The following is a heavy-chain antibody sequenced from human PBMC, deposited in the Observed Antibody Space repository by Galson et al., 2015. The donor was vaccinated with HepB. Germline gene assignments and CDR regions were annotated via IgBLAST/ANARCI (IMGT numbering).Heavy chain of an antibody. CDR1: GYTFTGYY. V-gene: IGHV1-2*04. CDR2: INPNSGGT. D-gene: IGHD2-15*01. CDR3: ARAYLPEAASLDY. J-gene: IGHJ4*02. Sequence: SVKVSCKASGYTFTGYYMHWVRQAPGQGLEWMGWINPNSGGTNYAQKFQGWVTMTRDTSISTAYMELSRLRSDDTAVYYCARAYLPEAASLDYWGQGTLVTVSS.